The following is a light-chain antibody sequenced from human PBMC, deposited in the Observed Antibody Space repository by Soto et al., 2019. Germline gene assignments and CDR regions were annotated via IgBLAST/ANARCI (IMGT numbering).Light chain of an antibody. Sequence: IPLTQSLSSRAASVGRRVTIICPASQSISTSLAWYQQKPGKAPKLLIYAASTLQSGVPSRFSGSGYGTKFTLTISSLQPEDFASYYCQQHDSSPLTFGQGTRLEIK. J-gene: IGKJ5*01. CDR3: QQHDSSPLT. CDR1: QSISTS. CDR2: AAS. V-gene: IGKV1-9*01.